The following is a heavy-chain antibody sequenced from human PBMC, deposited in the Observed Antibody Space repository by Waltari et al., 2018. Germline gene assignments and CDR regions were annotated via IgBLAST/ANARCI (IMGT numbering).Heavy chain of an antibody. CDR2: IYYSGTT. CDR1: GGSISSSSYY. CDR3: ARQGASYYFWSGYSGYFDY. Sequence: QLQLQESGPGLVKPSETLSLTCTVSGGSISSSSYYWGWIRQPPGKGLEWIGSIYYSGTTYYNPSLKSRVTISVDTSKNQFSLKLSSVTAADTAVYYCARQGASYYFWSGYSGYFDYWGQGTLVTVSS. V-gene: IGHV4-39*01. J-gene: IGHJ4*02. D-gene: IGHD3-3*01.